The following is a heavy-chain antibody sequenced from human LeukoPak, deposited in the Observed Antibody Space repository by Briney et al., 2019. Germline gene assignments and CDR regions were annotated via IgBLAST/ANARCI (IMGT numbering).Heavy chain of an antibody. CDR3: ARTTEGGYTYDYFYYYYMDV. CDR2: IYYSGST. D-gene: IGHD5-18*01. Sequence: SETLSLTCTVSGGSISSYYWSWIRQPPGKGLEWIGYIYYSGSTNYSPSLKSRVTISVDTSKNHFSLKLSSVTAADTAVYYCARTTEGGYTYDYFYYYYMDVWGKGTTVTISS. V-gene: IGHV4-59*01. J-gene: IGHJ6*03. CDR1: GGSISSYY.